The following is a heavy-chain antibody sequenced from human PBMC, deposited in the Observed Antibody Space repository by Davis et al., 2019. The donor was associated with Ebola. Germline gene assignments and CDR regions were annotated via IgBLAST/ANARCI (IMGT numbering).Heavy chain of an antibody. CDR2: ISAYNGNT. Sequence: ASVKVSCKASGYTFTSYDINWVRQATGQGLEWMGWISAYNGNTNYAQKLQGRVTMTTDTSTSTAYMELRSLRSDDTAVYYCASALGIYSPPDYWGQGTLVTVSS. D-gene: IGHD5-12*01. J-gene: IGHJ4*02. V-gene: IGHV1-18*01. CDR3: ASALGIYSPPDY. CDR1: GYTFTSYD.